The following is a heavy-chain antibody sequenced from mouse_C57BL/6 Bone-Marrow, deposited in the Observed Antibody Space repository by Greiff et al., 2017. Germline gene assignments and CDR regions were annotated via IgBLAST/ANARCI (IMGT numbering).Heavy chain of an antibody. CDR1: GFPITSGYY. D-gene: IGHD2-1*01. J-gene: IGHJ3*01. CDR3: AGDGDGKEAY. Sequence: VKLVESGPGLVKPSQSLFLTCSITGFPITSGYYWIWIRQSPGKPLEWMGYITHSGETFYNPSLQSPISITRETSKNQFFLQLNSVTTEDTAMYYCAGDGDGKEAYWGQGTLVTVSA. V-gene: IGHV12-3*01. CDR2: ITHSGET.